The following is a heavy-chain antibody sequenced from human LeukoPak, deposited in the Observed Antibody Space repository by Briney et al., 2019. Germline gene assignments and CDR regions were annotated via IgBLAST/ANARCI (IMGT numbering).Heavy chain of an antibody. V-gene: IGHV3-7*01. CDR3: VRGGYSSFDY. CDR2: INQDGSQR. J-gene: IGHJ4*01. Sequence: GGSLRLSCAASGFIFSSSWMSWVRQAPGKGLEWVANINQDGSQRHYVDSVKGRFTISRDNAKNLLYLQMNSLGAEDTAVYYCVRGGYSSFDYWGHGTLVTVSS. CDR1: GFIFSSSW. D-gene: IGHD3-10*01.